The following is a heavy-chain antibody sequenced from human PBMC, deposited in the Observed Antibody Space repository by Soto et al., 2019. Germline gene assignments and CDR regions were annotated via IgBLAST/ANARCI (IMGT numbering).Heavy chain of an antibody. Sequence: GSRRLSFGASGFSFINHAMTWVRQAPGKAPQWVATVDGSGAAPFYAESVKGRFTISRDNSKNTLYLQMNILRAEDTAVYFCAKWEVFVTGHLATQSSLDSWGQGTLVTVSS. J-gene: IGHJ4*02. CDR3: AKWEVFVTGHLATQSSLDS. V-gene: IGHV3-23*01. CDR1: GFSFINHA. CDR2: VDGSGAAP. D-gene: IGHD3-9*01.